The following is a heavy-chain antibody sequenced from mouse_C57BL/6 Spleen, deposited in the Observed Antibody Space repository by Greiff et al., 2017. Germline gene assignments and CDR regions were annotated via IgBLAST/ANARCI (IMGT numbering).Heavy chain of an antibody. CDR2: IDPSDSYT. J-gene: IGHJ3*01. V-gene: IGHV1-50*01. CDR1: GYTFTSYW. D-gene: IGHD4-1*02. Sequence: QVQLQQPGAELVKPGASVKLSCKASGYTFTSYWMQWVKQRPGQGLEWIGEIDPSDSYTNYNQKFKGKATLTVDTSSSTAYMQLSSLTSEDSAVYYCARSSTGTGWFAYWGQGTLVTVSA. CDR3: ARSSTGTGWFAY.